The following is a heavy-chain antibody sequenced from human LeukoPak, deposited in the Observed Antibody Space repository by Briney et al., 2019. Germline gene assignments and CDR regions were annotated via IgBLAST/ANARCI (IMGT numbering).Heavy chain of an antibody. Sequence: GESLKISCKGSGYSFTNYWIGWVRLMPGKGLEWMGIIYPGDSDTRYSPSFQGQVTISADKSISTAYLQWSSLKASDTAMYYCARHVYSSSSVHWFDPWGQGTLVTVSS. J-gene: IGHJ5*02. D-gene: IGHD6-6*01. CDR2: IYPGDSDT. CDR1: GYSFTNYW. CDR3: ARHVYSSSSVHWFDP. V-gene: IGHV5-51*01.